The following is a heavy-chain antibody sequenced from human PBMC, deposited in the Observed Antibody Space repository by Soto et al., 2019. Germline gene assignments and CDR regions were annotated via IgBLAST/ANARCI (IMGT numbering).Heavy chain of an antibody. Sequence: QITLKESGPTLVKPTQTLTLTCTFSGFSLSTSGVGVGWIRQPPGKALEWLALIYWDDDKRYSPSLKSRLTIPKDTSKNQVVLTMTNMDPVDTATYYCAHEYSGYDFNWFDPWGQGTLVTVSS. J-gene: IGHJ5*02. CDR2: IYWDDDK. CDR1: GFSLSTSGVG. D-gene: IGHD5-12*01. V-gene: IGHV2-5*02. CDR3: AHEYSGYDFNWFDP.